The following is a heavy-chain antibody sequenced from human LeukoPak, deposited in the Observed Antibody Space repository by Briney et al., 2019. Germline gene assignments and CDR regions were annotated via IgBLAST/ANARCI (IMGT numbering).Heavy chain of an antibody. Sequence: GASVKVSCKASGYTFTSYGVSWVRQAPGQGLEWMGWISAYNGNTNYAQKLQGRVTMTTDTSTSTAYMELRSLRSDDTAVYYCARDLITMVRGVFDYWGQGTLVTVSS. CDR3: ARDLITMVRGVFDY. D-gene: IGHD3-10*01. CDR2: ISAYNGNT. J-gene: IGHJ4*02. V-gene: IGHV1-18*01. CDR1: GYTFTSYG.